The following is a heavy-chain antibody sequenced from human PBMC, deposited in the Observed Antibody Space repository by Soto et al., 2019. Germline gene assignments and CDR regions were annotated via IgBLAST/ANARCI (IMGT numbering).Heavy chain of an antibody. Sequence: SETLSLTCSLSGGSINSSDHFWGWIRQTPGKGLEWIGSVYYTETTYYNPSLKSPVTISVETSRNTFSLKVNSVTAADTGIYYCARQRVVGTNMFHRSLDRWGKGTRATV. CDR2: VYYTETT. V-gene: IGHV4-39*01. CDR3: ARQRVVGTNMFHRSLDR. D-gene: IGHD1-1*01. J-gene: IGHJ5*02. CDR1: GGSINSSDHF.